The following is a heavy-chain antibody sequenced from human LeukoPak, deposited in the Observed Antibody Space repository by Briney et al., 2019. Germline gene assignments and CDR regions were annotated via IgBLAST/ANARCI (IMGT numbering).Heavy chain of an antibody. CDR1: GFTFSSYA. Sequence: GGSLSLSCAASGFTFSSYAMHWVRQAPGKGLEWVAVISYDGSNKYYADSVKGRFTTSRDNSKNTLYLQMNSLRAEDTAVYYCAGESYDSSGYPPLTGYWGQGTLVTVSS. J-gene: IGHJ4*02. CDR3: AGESYDSSGYPPLTGY. V-gene: IGHV3-30-3*01. D-gene: IGHD3-22*01. CDR2: ISYDGSNK.